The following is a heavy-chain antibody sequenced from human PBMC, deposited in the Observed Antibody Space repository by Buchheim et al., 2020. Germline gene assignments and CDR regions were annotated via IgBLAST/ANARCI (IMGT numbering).Heavy chain of an antibody. CDR3: TKAFYYGSGDYYSRMGYFFGMDV. CDR2: ISYDGSKK. D-gene: IGHD3-10*01. Sequence: QVQVVESGGGVVQPGGSPRLSCGASGFSFRDYGMHWVRQAPGKGLEWVAVISYDGSKKYYGDSVKGRFTISSDNSKKMVFFQMNSLRVEDTAVYYCTKAFYYGSGDYYSRMGYFFGMDVWGPGTT. J-gene: IGHJ6*02. V-gene: IGHV3-30*18. CDR1: GFSFRDYG.